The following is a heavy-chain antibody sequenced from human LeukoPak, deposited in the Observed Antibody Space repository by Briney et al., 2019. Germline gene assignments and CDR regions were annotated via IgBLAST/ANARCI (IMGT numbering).Heavy chain of an antibody. CDR1: GGSISSYY. CDR3: ARSLSRIAVAGRDYFDY. V-gene: IGHV4-59*08. Sequence: SETLSLTCTVSGGSISSYYWNWIRQPPGKGLEWIGYIYYSGSTNYNPSLKSRVTISVDTSKNQFSLKLSSVTAADTAVYYCARSLSRIAVAGRDYFDYWGQGTLVTASS. J-gene: IGHJ4*02. CDR2: IYYSGST. D-gene: IGHD6-19*01.